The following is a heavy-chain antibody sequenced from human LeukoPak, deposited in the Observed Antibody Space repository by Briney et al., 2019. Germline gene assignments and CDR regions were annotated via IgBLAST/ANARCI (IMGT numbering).Heavy chain of an antibody. CDR3: ARDQRSWYFDL. D-gene: IGHD3-10*01. Sequence: PSETLSLTCAVYGGSFSGYYWSWIRQPPGKGLEWIGEINHSGSINYNPSLKSRVTISVDTSKNQFSLKLSSVTAADTAVYYCARDQRSWYFDLWGRGTLLTVSS. CDR2: INHSGSI. V-gene: IGHV4-34*01. CDR1: GGSFSGYY. J-gene: IGHJ2*01.